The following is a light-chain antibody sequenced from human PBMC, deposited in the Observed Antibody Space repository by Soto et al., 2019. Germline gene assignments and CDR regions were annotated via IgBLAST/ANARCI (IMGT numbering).Light chain of an antibody. CDR2: GVS. Sequence: EIVMTQSPATLSVSPGERATLSCRASQSVSSKLAWFQQKPGQAPSLLIYGVSTRATGVPVRFSGSGSGTEFTLIVNSLQSEDFAVYYCQQYNNWPHTFGQGTKVDIK. CDR1: QSVSSK. V-gene: IGKV3-15*01. CDR3: QQYNNWPHT. J-gene: IGKJ2*01.